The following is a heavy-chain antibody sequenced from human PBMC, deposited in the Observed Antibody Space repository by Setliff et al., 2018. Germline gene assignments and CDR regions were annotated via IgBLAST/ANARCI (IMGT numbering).Heavy chain of an antibody. D-gene: IGHD2-2*01. Sequence: GGSLRLSCAASGFTFSSYGMHWVRQAPGKGLEWVAVIWYDGTTKYYADSVKGRFTISRDNSENTLYLQMNGLRAEDTGVYYCAREESLNTIVVVPAAMGYYYYGMDVWGQGTTVTVSS. J-gene: IGHJ6*02. CDR2: IWYDGTTK. CDR3: AREESLNTIVVVPAAMGYYYYGMDV. CDR1: GFTFSSYG. V-gene: IGHV3-33*01.